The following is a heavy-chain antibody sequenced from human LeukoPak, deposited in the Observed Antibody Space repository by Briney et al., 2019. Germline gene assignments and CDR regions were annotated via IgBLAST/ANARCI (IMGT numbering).Heavy chain of an antibody. J-gene: IGHJ4*02. V-gene: IGHV3-30*02. CDR2: IPSDEITK. Sequence: GGSLRLSCAASGFTFKTFGMHWGRQAPGKGLEWVSLIPSDEITKFYADSVKGRFTIFRDNSKNTLYLQMKGLRVEDTAIYYCARDGSGGSSFDQWGQGTLVTVSS. CDR1: GFTFKTFG. CDR3: ARDGSGGSSFDQ. D-gene: IGHD2-15*01.